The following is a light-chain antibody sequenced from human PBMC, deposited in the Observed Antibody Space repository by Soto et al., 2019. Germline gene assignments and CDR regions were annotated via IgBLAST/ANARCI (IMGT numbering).Light chain of an antibody. CDR2: LGS. Sequence: DIVMTQSPLSLPVTPGEPASISCRSSQSLLHSNGYNYLDWYLQKPGQSPHLLIYLGSNRASGVPDRFSGSGSGTDFTLKISRVEAEDVGVYYCMQPLQSWTFGQGTKVDI. V-gene: IGKV2-28*01. CDR1: QSLLHSNGYNY. CDR3: MQPLQSWT. J-gene: IGKJ1*01.